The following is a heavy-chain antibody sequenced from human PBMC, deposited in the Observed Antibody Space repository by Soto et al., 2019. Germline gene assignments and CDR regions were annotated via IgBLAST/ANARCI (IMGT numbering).Heavy chain of an antibody. Sequence: PGESLKISCKGSGYSFTSYWSGWVRQMPGKGLEWMGIIYPGDSDTRYSPSFQGQVTISADKSISTAYLQWTSLKASDTAMYYCARSRRGAYSSGWYSPSGYYNYGIDVWGQGTKVTVSS. J-gene: IGHJ6*02. CDR2: IYPGDSDT. CDR3: ARSRRGAYSSGWYSPSGYYNYGIDV. CDR1: GYSFTSYW. V-gene: IGHV5-51*01. D-gene: IGHD6-19*01.